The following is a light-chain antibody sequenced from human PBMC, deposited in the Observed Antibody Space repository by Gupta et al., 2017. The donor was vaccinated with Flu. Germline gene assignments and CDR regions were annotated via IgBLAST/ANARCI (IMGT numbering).Light chain of an antibody. CDR1: SSNIGSNT. V-gene: IGLV1-44*01. Sequence: QSVLTPPPSASGTPGQRVTISCSGSSSNIGSNTVNWYQQLPGTAPKVLIYNNNRRPSGVPDRFSGSKSGTSASLAISGLQSEDEADYYCATWDDSLNEVFGTGTKVTVL. CDR3: ATWDDSLNEV. CDR2: NNN. J-gene: IGLJ1*01.